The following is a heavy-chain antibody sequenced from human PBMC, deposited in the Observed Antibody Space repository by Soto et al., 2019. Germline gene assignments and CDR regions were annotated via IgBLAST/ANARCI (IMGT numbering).Heavy chain of an antibody. CDR3: ARAPERYYYDSSPSRLDY. J-gene: IGHJ4*02. Sequence: SETLSLTCAVSGGSISSSNWWSWVRQPPGKGLEWIGEIYHSGSTNYNPSLKSRVTISVDKSKNQFSLKLSSVTAADTAVYYCARAPERYYYDSSPSRLDYWGQGTLVTAPQ. CDR1: GGSISSSNW. D-gene: IGHD3-22*01. CDR2: IYHSGST. V-gene: IGHV4-4*02.